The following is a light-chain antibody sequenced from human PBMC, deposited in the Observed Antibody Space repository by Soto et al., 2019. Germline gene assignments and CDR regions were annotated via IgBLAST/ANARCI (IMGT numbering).Light chain of an antibody. V-gene: IGKV3-20*01. CDR1: QSLTNSF. CDR2: DTS. J-gene: IGKJ2*01. CDR3: QQYGDSPAYT. Sequence: EFVLTQSPGTLSLSPGERATLSCRASQSLTNSFIAWYQQKPGQAPRLLIYDTSSRASGIPDRFSGSGSGTDFTLTISRLETEDFAVYYCQQYGDSPAYTFGQGTKLEI.